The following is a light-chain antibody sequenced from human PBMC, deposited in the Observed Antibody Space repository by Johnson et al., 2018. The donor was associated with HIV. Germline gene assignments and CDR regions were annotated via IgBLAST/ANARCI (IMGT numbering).Light chain of an antibody. CDR3: GTWHNSLSTGGG. CDR1: SSNIGNNY. CDR2: KDN. V-gene: IGLV1-51*02. J-gene: IGLJ1*01. Sequence: QSVLTQSPSVSAAPGQKVTISCSGSSSNIGNNYVSWYQVLPGTAPKLLIYKDNERPSGIPDRFSGSKSGTSATLGITGLQTGDEADYYCGTWHNSLSTGGGFGTGTKVTVL.